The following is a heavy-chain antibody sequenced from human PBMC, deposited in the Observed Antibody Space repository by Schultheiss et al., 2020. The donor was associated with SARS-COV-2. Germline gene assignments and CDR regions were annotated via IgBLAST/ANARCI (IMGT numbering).Heavy chain of an antibody. D-gene: IGHD2-15*01. Sequence: SQTLSLTCTVSGGSVSSGSYYWSCIRQPAGKGLEWIGRIYTSGSTNYNPSLKSRVTMSVDTSKNQFSLKLSSVTAADTAVYYCARETGGYCSGGSCYLDYWGQGTLVTVSS. CDR3: ARETGGYCSGGSCYLDY. CDR1: GGSVSSGSYY. V-gene: IGHV4-61*02. J-gene: IGHJ4*02. CDR2: IYTSGST.